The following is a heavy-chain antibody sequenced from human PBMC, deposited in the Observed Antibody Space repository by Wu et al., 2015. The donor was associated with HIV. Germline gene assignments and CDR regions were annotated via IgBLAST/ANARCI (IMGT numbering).Heavy chain of an antibody. CDR2: IIPIFGTA. D-gene: IGHD3-22*01. CDR3: ARDRKDYYDSSGYYDY. Sequence: QVQLVQSGAEVKKPGSSVKVSCKASGGTFSSYAISWVRQAPGQGLEWMGRIIPIFGTANYAQKFQGRVTITADESTSTAYMELSSLRSEDTAVDYCARDRKDYYDSSGYYDYWGQGTLVTVSS. J-gene: IGHJ4*02. CDR1: GGTFSSYA. V-gene: IGHV1-69*13.